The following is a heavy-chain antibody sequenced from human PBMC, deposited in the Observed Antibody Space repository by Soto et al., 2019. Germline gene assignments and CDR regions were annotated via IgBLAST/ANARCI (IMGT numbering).Heavy chain of an antibody. J-gene: IGHJ6*02. CDR2: VHHCWGS. D-gene: IGHD3-10*01. CDR3: ARQGFGPLHCLVDV. V-gene: IGHV4-59*08. Sequence: QVQLQESGPGLVKPSETMSLSCTVSGGSISSYYWSWFRQSPGKRMEWIGYVHHCWGSSYNPSLQSLVAISLDSSKSQFSLKVTSVTASYTAVYYCARQGFGPLHCLVDVWGQWTTVTVSS. CDR1: GGSISSYY.